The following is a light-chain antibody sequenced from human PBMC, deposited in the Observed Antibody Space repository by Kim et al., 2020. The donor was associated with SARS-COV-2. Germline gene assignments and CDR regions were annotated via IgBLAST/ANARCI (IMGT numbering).Light chain of an antibody. CDR3: QAWDNRTHNYV. CDR2: QDN. V-gene: IGLV3-1*01. CDR1: KLGDKY. Sequence: SYELTQPPSVSVSPGQTASITCSGYKLGDKYVSWYQQKPGQSPGVVIYQDNQRTSGIPERFSGSNSGNTATLTISGTQAMNEADDYCQAWDNRTHNYV. J-gene: IGLJ1*01.